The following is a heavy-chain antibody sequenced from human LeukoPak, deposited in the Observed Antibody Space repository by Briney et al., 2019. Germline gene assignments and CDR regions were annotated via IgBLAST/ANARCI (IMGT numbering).Heavy chain of an antibody. CDR3: ARDAHEGYFDF. Sequence: SETLSLTCTVSGGSISSYYWSWIRQPPGKGLEWIGYIYYSGSTNYNPSLKSRVTISVDTSKNQFSLKLSSVTAADTAVYYCARDAHEGYFDFWGHGALVTVSS. CDR2: IYYSGST. V-gene: IGHV4-59*01. J-gene: IGHJ4*01. CDR1: GGSISSYY.